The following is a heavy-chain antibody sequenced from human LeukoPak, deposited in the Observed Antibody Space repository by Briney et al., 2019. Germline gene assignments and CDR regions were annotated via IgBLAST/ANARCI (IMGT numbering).Heavy chain of an antibody. Sequence: GGSLRLSCAASGFTFSRYWMSWVRQAPGQGREWVANIKQDGSEKYYVDSVKGRFTISRDNAKNSLYLQMNSLRAEDTAVYYCARVRRFGELSGSMDVWGKGTTVTISS. D-gene: IGHD3-10*01. CDR1: GFTFSRYW. CDR2: IKQDGSEK. J-gene: IGHJ6*03. V-gene: IGHV3-7*03. CDR3: ARVRRFGELSGSMDV.